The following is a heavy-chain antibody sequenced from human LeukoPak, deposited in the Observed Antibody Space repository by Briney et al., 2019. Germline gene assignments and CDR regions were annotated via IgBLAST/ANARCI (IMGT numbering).Heavy chain of an antibody. Sequence: GVSLRLSCAASGFTVSSNYMSWVRQAPGKGLEWVSVIYRGGSTPYADPVKGRFTISRHNSKNTLYLQMNSLRAEDTAVYYCARGGAARYQRGYEEYYYDSSGYPYAFDIWGQGTMVTVS. J-gene: IGHJ3*02. CDR3: ARGGAARYQRGYEEYYYDSSGYPYAFDI. V-gene: IGHV3-53*04. CDR1: GFTVSSNY. D-gene: IGHD3-22*01. CDR2: IYRGGST.